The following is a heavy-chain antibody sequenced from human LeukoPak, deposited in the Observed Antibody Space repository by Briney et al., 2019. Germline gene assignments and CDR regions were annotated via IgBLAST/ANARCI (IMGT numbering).Heavy chain of an antibody. CDR1: GGTFSSYA. V-gene: IGHV1-69*05. J-gene: IGHJ4*02. CDR2: IIPIFGTA. CDR3: ARDGGYDSSGYPMDY. D-gene: IGHD3-22*01. Sequence: SVKVSCKASGGTFSSYAISWVRQAPGQGLEWMGGIIPIFGTANYAQKFQGRVTITTDESTSTAYMELSSVRSEDTAVYYCARDGGYDSSGYPMDYWGQGTLVTVSS.